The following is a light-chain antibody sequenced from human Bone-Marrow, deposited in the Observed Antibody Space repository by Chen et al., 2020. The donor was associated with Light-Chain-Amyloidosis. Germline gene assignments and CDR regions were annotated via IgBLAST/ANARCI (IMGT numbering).Light chain of an antibody. CDR1: QTLLHSNRYTY. V-gene: IGKV2-28*01. Sequence: IVMTQSPISLSVTPGEPASISCRSSQTLLHSNRYTYLDWYLQKPGQSPQLLIYLGSNRASGVPDRFSGSGSGTEFTLKISRVEAEDVGVYYCMQALQTPLTFGGGTKVEI. CDR2: LGS. CDR3: MQALQTPLT. J-gene: IGKJ4*01.